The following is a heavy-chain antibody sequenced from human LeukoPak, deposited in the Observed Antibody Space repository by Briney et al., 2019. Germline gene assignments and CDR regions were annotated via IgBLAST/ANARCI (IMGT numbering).Heavy chain of an antibody. Sequence: SETLSLTCTVSGGSISNYYWNWIRQPPGKGLEWIGNFYYSGSTTYNPSLESRVTISVDTSRNRFSLRLTSVTAADTAVYYCARGFQQLVSVWGQGTLVSVSS. CDR1: GGSISNYY. CDR3: ARGFQQLVSV. J-gene: IGHJ4*02. D-gene: IGHD6-13*01. V-gene: IGHV4-59*01. CDR2: FYYSGST.